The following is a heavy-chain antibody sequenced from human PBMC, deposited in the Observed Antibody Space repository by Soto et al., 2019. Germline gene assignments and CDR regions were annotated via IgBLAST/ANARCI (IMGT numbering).Heavy chain of an antibody. J-gene: IGHJ4*02. Sequence: QVQLVDSGGGVVQPGRSLTLSCAASGFTFSNYAMHWVRQAPGKGLEWVAIVSYDGSNKFYTDSVKGRFTISRDNSKNARYLHMNGLSADDTAVYYCARDRGRWLQSFAYWGQGTLVTVSS. CDR3: ARDRGRWLQSFAY. CDR1: GFTFSNYA. V-gene: IGHV3-30-3*01. D-gene: IGHD5-12*01. CDR2: VSYDGSNK.